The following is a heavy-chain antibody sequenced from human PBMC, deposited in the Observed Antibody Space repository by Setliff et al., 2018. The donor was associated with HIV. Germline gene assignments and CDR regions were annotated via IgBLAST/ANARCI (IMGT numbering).Heavy chain of an antibody. CDR1: GGSISSHY. V-gene: IGHV4-59*05. J-gene: IGHJ3*02. CDR3: GRVAGYCAPSRCYGYNAFDI. Sequence: SETLSLTCTVSGGSISSHYWSWIRQPPGKGLEWIGSIYHTGKTYYNSSLNSRVTIAVDTSKDQFSLNLSTVTAADTAVYYCGRVAGYCAPSRCYGYNAFDIWGPGTMVTVSS. D-gene: IGHD2-15*01. CDR2: IYHTGKT.